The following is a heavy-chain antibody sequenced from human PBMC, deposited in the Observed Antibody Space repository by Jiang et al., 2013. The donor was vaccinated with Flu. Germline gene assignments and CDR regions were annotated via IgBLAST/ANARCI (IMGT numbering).Heavy chain of an antibody. CDR2: IYPGDSDT. CDR3: ARFRNTFTRNDAFDI. J-gene: IGHJ3*02. V-gene: IGHV5-51*01. D-gene: IGHD1-14*01. Sequence: SFTSYWIAWVRQMPGKGLEWMGIIYPGDSDTRYSPSFQGQVTISVDKSITAAYLQWSGLKASDTAMYYCARFRNTFTRNDAFDIWGQGTMVTISS. CDR1: SFTSYW.